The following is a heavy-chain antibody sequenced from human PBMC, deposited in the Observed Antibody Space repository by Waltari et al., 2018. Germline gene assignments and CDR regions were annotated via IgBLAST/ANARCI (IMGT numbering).Heavy chain of an antibody. CDR1: GIPVRDTP. V-gene: IGHV3-66*02. D-gene: IGHD5-18*01. Sequence: EVKLVESGGGLVHPGGSLRLSCVASGIPVRDTPRSWVRQAPGKGLEWVSIMYPPGSAYNADSVEGRFTISRDISKNMVHLQMNRLRLEDSATYYCATARDEHTAMVYFDNWGQGTLVSVSS. CDR2: MYPPGSA. CDR3: ATARDEHTAMVYFDN. J-gene: IGHJ4*02.